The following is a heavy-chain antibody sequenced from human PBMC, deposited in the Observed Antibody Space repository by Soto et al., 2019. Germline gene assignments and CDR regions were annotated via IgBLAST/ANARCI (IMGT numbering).Heavy chain of an antibody. CDR2: ISYDGSNK. V-gene: IGHV3-30*18. CDR1: GFTFSSYG. Sequence: PGGSLRLSCAASGFTFSSYGMHWVRQAPGKGLEWVAVISYDGSNKYYADSVKGRFTISRDNSKNTLYLQMNRLRAEDTAVYYCAKTLLVRGSGSNVYYYYYGMDVWGQGTTVTVSS. CDR3: AKTLLVRGSGSNVYYYYYGMDV. D-gene: IGHD3-10*01. J-gene: IGHJ6*02.